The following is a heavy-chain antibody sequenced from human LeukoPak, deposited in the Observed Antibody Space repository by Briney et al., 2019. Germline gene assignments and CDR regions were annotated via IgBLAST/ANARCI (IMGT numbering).Heavy chain of an antibody. Sequence: GGSLRLSCSVPGFTFSTYVMHSVPQAPGKGLEYVSAISSNGDNTYYADSVKGRFTISRDNSKNTLYLQMSSLRADDTAVYYCVRGTGYWGQGTLVTVSS. V-gene: IGHV3-64D*06. CDR2: ISSNGDNT. CDR3: VRGTGY. CDR1: GFTFSTYV. J-gene: IGHJ4*02.